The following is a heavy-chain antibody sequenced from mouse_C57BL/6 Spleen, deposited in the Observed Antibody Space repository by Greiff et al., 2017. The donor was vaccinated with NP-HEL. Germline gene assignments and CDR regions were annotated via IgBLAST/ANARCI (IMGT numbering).Heavy chain of an antibody. J-gene: IGHJ3*01. CDR1: GYSFTGYY. Sequence: EVKVVESGPELVKPGASVKISCKASGYSFTGYYMNWVKQSPEKSLEWIGEINPSTGGTTYNQKFKAKATLTVDKSSSTAYMQLKSLTSEDSAVYYCARSGGLRRGAWFAYWGQGTLVTVSA. CDR3: ARSGGLRRGAWFAY. D-gene: IGHD2-4*01. CDR2: INPSTGGT. V-gene: IGHV1-42*01.